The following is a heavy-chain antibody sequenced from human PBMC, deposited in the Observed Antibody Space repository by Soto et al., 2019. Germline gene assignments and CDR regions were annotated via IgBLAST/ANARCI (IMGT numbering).Heavy chain of an antibody. CDR2: ISYDGSNK. Sequence: GGSLRLSCAASGFTFSSYAMHWVRQAPGKGLEWVAVISYDGSNKYYADSVKGRFTISRDNSKNTLYLQMNSLRAEDTAVYYCARDVAWVSSLDYWGQGTLVTVSS. CDR1: GFTFSSYA. J-gene: IGHJ4*02. V-gene: IGHV3-30-3*01. CDR3: ARDVAWVSSLDY. D-gene: IGHD3-3*02.